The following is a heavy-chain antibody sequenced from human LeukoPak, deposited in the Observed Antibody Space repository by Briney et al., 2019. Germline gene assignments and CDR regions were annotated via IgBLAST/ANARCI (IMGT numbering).Heavy chain of an antibody. CDR1: GFTFSSYA. CDR3: AKPRLAWSGYYYEAPDFDY. CDR2: ISGSGGST. J-gene: IGHJ4*02. D-gene: IGHD3-22*01. V-gene: IGHV3-23*01. Sequence: PGGSLRLSCAASGFTFSSYAMSWVRQAPGKGLEWVSAISGSGGSTYYADSVRGRFTISRDNSKNTLYLQMNSLRAEDTAVYYCAKPRLAWSGYYYEAPDFDYWGQGTLVTVSS.